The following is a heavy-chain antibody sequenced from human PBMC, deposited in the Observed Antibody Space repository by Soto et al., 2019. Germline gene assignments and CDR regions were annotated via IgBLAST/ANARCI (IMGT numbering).Heavy chain of an antibody. J-gene: IGHJ6*02. Sequence: ASVKVSCKASGYTFTSYGISWVRQAPGQGLEWMGWINAYNGNTNYAQKLQGRVTMTTDTSTSTAYMELRSLRSDDTAVYYCARGYAFNYYYGMDVWGQGTTVTVSS. CDR2: INAYNGNT. D-gene: IGHD2-2*01. CDR1: GYTFTSYG. CDR3: ARGYAFNYYYGMDV. V-gene: IGHV1-18*01.